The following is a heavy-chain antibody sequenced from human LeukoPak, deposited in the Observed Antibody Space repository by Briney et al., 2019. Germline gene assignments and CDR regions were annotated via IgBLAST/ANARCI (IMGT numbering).Heavy chain of an antibody. CDR1: GFTVSSNY. J-gene: IGHJ6*03. Sequence: GGSLRLSCAASGFTVSSNYMSWVRQAPGKGLEWVSVIYSGGITYYADYVEGRFTISRDNSKNTLHLQMNSLRAEDTAVYYCARGLGYSRAMDVWGKGTTVTVSS. D-gene: IGHD4-11*01. V-gene: IGHV3-53*01. CDR2: IYSGGIT. CDR3: ARGLGYSRAMDV.